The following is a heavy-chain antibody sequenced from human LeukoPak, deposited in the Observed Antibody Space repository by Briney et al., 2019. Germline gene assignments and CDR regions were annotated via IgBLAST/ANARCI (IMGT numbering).Heavy chain of an antibody. D-gene: IGHD6-13*01. CDR3: ARDGIAAAGTEGYYFDS. V-gene: IGHV3-11*04. CDR1: GFTFSDYY. Sequence: SGGSLRLSCAASGFTFSDYYMNWVRQAPGKGLEWVSYISSSGGTISYADSVKGRFTISRDNDKKSLYLQMNSLRAEDTAVYYCARDGIAAAGTEGYYFDSWGQGTLVTVSS. CDR2: ISSSGGTI. J-gene: IGHJ4*02.